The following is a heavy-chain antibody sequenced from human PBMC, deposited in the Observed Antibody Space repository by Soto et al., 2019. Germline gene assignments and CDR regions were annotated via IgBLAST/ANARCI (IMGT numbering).Heavy chain of an antibody. V-gene: IGHV1-18*01. CDR1: GYTFTSYG. Sequence: ASVKVSCKASGYTFTSYGISWVRQAPGQGLEWMGMINPNGGNTNYAQKFQGRVTMARDTSTSTVYMDLSSLRSDDTAVYYCARDLAAADYWGQGTLVTVSS. D-gene: IGHD6-13*01. CDR2: INPNGGNT. CDR3: ARDLAAADY. J-gene: IGHJ4*02.